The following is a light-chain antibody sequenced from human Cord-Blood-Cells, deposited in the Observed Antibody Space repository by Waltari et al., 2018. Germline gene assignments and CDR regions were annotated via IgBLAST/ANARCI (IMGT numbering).Light chain of an antibody. V-gene: IGLV2-23*02. CDR2: EVS. CDR1: RSDVGSYHL. CDR3: CSYAGSSTLV. Sequence: QSALPQPASVSGSPGQSLTISCTGTRSDVGSYHLVSWYQQHPGKAPKLMIYEVSKRPSGVSNRFSGSKSGNTASLTISGLQAEDEADYYCCSYAGSSTLVFGGGTKLTVL. J-gene: IGLJ3*02.